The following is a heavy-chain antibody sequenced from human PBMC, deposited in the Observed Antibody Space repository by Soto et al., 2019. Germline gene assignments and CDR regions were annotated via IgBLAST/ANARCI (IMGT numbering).Heavy chain of an antibody. D-gene: IGHD3-10*01. CDR2: IYYSGST. CDR3: ARLLGRFGELYYYYGMDV. Sequence: SETLSLTCTVSGGSISSSSYYWGWIRQPPGKGLEWIGSIYYSGSTYYNPSLKSRVTISVDTSKNQFSLKLSSVTAADTAVYYCARLLGRFGELYYYYGMDVWGQGTTGTVSS. CDR1: GGSISSSSYY. J-gene: IGHJ6*02. V-gene: IGHV4-39*01.